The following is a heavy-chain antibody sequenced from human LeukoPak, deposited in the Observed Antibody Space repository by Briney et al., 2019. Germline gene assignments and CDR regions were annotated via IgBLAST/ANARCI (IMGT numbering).Heavy chain of an antibody. Sequence: PSETLSLTCAVYGGSFSGYYWSWIRQPPGKGLEWIGEINHSGSTNYNPSLKSRVTISVDTSKNQFSLKLSSVTAADTAVYYCARVPVLFYDFWSGYYKGKYYYYYMDVWGKGTTVTVSS. V-gene: IGHV4-34*01. CDR1: GGSFSGYY. J-gene: IGHJ6*03. D-gene: IGHD3-3*01. CDR3: ARVPVLFYDFWSGYYKGKYYYYYMDV. CDR2: INHSGST.